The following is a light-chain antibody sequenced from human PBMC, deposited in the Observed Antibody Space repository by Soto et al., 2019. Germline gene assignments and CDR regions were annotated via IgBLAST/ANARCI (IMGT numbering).Light chain of an antibody. CDR1: SSDVGGYNF. J-gene: IGLJ1*01. V-gene: IGLV2-14*01. CDR2: EVT. CDR3: SSYTSSNTPYV. Sequence: QSVLTQPASVSGSPGQSITISCTGSSSDVGGYNFVSWYQHHPGKAPKLILYEVTTRPSGVSSRFSGSKSGNTASLTISGLQADDEANYYCSSYTSSNTPYVFGTGIKVT.